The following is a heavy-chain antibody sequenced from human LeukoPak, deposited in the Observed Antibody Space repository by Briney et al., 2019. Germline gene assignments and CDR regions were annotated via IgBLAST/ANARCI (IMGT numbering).Heavy chain of an antibody. D-gene: IGHD3-3*01. CDR1: GFTFSSYS. J-gene: IGHJ4*02. V-gene: IGHV3-21*06. Sequence: GGSLRLSCAASGFTFSSYSMHWVSQAPGKGLEWVSAISSSSRYIYYADSMKGRFTVSRDNAKNSLYLQMNRLRAEDTAVYYCARDQSTIFGVVSMGYWGQGTLVTVSS. CDR2: ISSSSRYI. CDR3: ARDQSTIFGVVSMGY.